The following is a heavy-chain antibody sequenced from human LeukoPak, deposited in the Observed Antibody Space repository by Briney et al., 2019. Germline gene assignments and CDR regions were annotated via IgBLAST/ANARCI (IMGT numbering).Heavy chain of an antibody. D-gene: IGHD1-1*01. V-gene: IGHV4-34*01. CDR1: GESFRDYY. J-gene: IGHJ4*02. CDR3: ARRTYSAAYWKHFDY. Sequence: SETLSLTCAVYGESFRDYYWTWIRQPPGKGLEWIGEINHSGSTNYNPSLKSRVTTSVDTSKNQFSLKLNSVTAADTAVYFCARRTYSAAYWKHFDYWGQGTLVTVSS. CDR2: INHSGST.